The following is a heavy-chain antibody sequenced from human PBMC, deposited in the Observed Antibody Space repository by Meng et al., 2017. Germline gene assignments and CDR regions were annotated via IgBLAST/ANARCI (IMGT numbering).Heavy chain of an antibody. CDR1: GFTFSSYA. CDR3: AHFDY. V-gene: IGHV3-30*11. CDR2: ISYDGSNK. Sequence: QVQLWEFGGGVVQPGRSLRLSCAASGFTFSSYAMHWVRQAPGKGLEWVAVISYDGSNKYYADSVKGRFTISRDNSKNTLYLQMNSLRAEDTAVYYCAHFDYWGQGTLVTVSS. J-gene: IGHJ4*02.